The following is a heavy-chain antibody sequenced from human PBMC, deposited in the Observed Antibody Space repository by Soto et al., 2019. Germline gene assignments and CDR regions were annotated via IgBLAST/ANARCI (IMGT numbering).Heavy chain of an antibody. CDR1: GYTFTSYG. CDR3: ARDSVGYDSSGHGTYYYYGMDV. D-gene: IGHD3-22*01. V-gene: IGHV1-18*01. CDR2: ISAYNGNT. Sequence: ASVKVSCKASGYTFTSYGISWVRQAPGQGLEWMGWISAYNGNTNYAQKLQGRVTMTTSTSTSTAYMELRSLRSDDTAVYYCARDSVGYDSSGHGTYYYYGMDVWGQGTTVTVSS. J-gene: IGHJ6*02.